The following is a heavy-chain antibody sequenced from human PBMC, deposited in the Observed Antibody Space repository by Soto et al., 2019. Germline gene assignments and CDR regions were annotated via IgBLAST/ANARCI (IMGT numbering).Heavy chain of an antibody. D-gene: IGHD3-16*01. J-gene: IGHJ6*02. Sequence: EVQLVESGGNLIQPGGSLRLSCATSGFTVSSHYMSWVRQAPGKGLEWVSVIYSGGDTKYADSVKGRFTISRDNSKNKLFLQMNSLRVEDTAMYYCARVTGPYYAMDVWGQGTTVTVAS. CDR3: ARVTGPYYAMDV. V-gene: IGHV3-53*01. CDR1: GFTVSSHY. CDR2: IYSGGDT.